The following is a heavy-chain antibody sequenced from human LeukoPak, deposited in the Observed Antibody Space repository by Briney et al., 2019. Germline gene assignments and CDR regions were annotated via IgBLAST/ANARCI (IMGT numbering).Heavy chain of an antibody. CDR2: ISYDGSNK. V-gene: IGHV3-30*18. CDR1: GFTFSSYG. Sequence: GGSLRLSCAASGFTFSSYGMHWVRQAPGKGLEWVAVISYDGSNKYYADSVKGRFTISRDNSKNTLYLQMNSLRAEDTAVYYCAKGRIVAPIDEIDYWGQGTLVTVSS. CDR3: AKGRIVAPIDEIDY. D-gene: IGHD5-12*01. J-gene: IGHJ4*02.